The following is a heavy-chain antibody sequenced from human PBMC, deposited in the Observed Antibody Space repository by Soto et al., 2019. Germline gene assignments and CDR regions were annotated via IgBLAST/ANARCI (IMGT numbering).Heavy chain of an antibody. Sequence: SETLSLTCTVSGGSISGYYWTWIRQPPGKGLEWVGSLFYGGTTDHNPSLKSRVTISVDTSKNQFSLKLSSVTAADTAVYYCARGQGRITIFGVVNPWYYYGMDVWGQGTTVTVSS. CDR2: LFYGGTT. J-gene: IGHJ6*02. D-gene: IGHD3-3*01. V-gene: IGHV4-39*07. CDR3: ARGQGRITIFGVVNPWYYYGMDV. CDR1: GGSISGYY.